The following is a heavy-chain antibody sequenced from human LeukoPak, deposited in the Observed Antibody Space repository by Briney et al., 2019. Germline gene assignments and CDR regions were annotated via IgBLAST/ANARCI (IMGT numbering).Heavy chain of an antibody. CDR3: ARPKYSSSWGPRDAFDI. J-gene: IGHJ3*02. CDR1: GYSISSGYY. V-gene: IGHV4-38-2*01. Sequence: PSETLSLTCAVSGYSISSGYYWGWIRQPPGKGLEWIGSIYHSGSTYYNPSLKSRVTISVDTSKNQFSLKLSSVTAADTAVYYCARPKYSSSWGPRDAFDIWGKGTMVTVSS. CDR2: IYHSGST. D-gene: IGHD6-6*01.